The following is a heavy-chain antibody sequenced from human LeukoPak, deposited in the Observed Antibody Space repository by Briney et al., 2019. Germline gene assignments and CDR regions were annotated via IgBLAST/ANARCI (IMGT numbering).Heavy chain of an antibody. D-gene: IGHD3-22*01. V-gene: IGHV4-39*07. CDR2: IDYSGTT. J-gene: IGHJ1*01. CDR3: ASRDSSGYWDFQH. CDR1: GGSISSSSYY. Sequence: SETLSLTCTVSGGSISSSSYYWAWIRQPPGKGLEWIGSIDYSGTTYHNPSLKSRVTLFVDTSKNQFSLRLSSVTAADTAVYYCASRDSSGYWDFQHWGQGTLVTVSS.